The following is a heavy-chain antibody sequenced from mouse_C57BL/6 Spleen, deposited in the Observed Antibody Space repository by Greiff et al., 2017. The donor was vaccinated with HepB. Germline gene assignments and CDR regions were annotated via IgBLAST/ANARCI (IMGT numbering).Heavy chain of an antibody. J-gene: IGHJ4*01. D-gene: IGHD4-1*01. V-gene: IGHV1-63*01. CDR1: GYTFTNYW. CDR2: IYPGGGYT. Sequence: QVQLQQSGAELVRPGASVKMSCKASGYTFTNYWIGWAKQRPGHGLEWIGEIYPGGGYTNYNSKFKGKATLTADKSSSTAYMQFSSLTSEDSAIYYCARSALGTSYAMDYWGQGTSVTVSS. CDR3: ARSALGTSYAMDY.